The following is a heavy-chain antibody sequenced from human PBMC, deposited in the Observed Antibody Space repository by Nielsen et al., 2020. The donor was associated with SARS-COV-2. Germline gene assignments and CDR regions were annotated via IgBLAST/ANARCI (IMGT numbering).Heavy chain of an antibody. Sequence: SGPTLVKPTQTLTLTCTFSGFSLSTSGMCVSWIRQPPGKALEWLALIDWDDDKYYSTSLRTRLTISKDTSKNQVVLTMTNMDPVDTATYYCARIRYSSSWTYYYYYGMDVWGQGTTVTVSS. V-gene: IGHV2-70*01. D-gene: IGHD6-13*01. J-gene: IGHJ6*02. CDR1: GFSLSTSGMC. CDR3: ARIRYSSSWTYYYYYGMDV. CDR2: IDWDDDK.